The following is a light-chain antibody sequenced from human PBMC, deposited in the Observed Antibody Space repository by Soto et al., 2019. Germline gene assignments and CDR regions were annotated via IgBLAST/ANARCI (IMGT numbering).Light chain of an antibody. V-gene: IGKV3-20*01. J-gene: IGKJ5*01. Sequence: EIVLTQSPGILSLSPGERATLSCRASQSVSSGFLAWYQQKPGQAPRLLIYGASTRATVIPDRFSGSGSETDFSLTISRLEPEDFALYYCQQYDTSPITFGQGTRLQIK. CDR1: QSVSSGF. CDR2: GAS. CDR3: QQYDTSPIT.